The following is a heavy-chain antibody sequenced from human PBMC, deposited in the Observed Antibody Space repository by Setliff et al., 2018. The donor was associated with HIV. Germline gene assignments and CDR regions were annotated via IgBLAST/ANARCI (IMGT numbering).Heavy chain of an antibody. D-gene: IGHD7-27*01. V-gene: IGHV3-48*01. Sequence: GGSLRLSCAASGFTFSDYPMNWVRQAPGKGLEWVSHIYPDSNNIDYTDSVKGRFTISRDNAKNSPYLQMNSLRAEDAAVYYCATDLHWAFDYWGQGSLVTVSS. CDR1: GFTFSDYP. CDR2: IYPDSNNI. CDR3: ATDLHWAFDY. J-gene: IGHJ4*02.